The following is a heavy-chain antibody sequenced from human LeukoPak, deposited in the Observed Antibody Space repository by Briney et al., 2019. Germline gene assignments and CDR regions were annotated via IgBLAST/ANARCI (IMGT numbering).Heavy chain of an antibody. CDR1: GFTFSSYA. CDR2: ISGIVGST. V-gene: IGHV3-23*01. CDR3: ATSGTIFGVVIPYFDY. D-gene: IGHD3-3*01. J-gene: IGHJ4*02. Sequence: GSLRLSCAASGFTFSSYAMSWVRQAPGKVLEWVSAISGIVGSTYYADSVKDRFTIYTDNSKNTLYLQMNSLRAEDTAVYYCATSGTIFGVVIPYFDYWGQGTLVSVSS.